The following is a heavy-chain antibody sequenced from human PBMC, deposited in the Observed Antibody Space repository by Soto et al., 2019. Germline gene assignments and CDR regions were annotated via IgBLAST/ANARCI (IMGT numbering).Heavy chain of an antibody. Sequence: GGSLRLSCEASGFTISGCSMNWVRQAPGKGLEWLAYITIRTGNTVYADSVRGRFTISADNAENSVFLQMNSLRDEDTAVYFCARDRGLPDSFDIWGQGIMVTVSS. CDR2: ITIRTGNT. J-gene: IGHJ3*02. D-gene: IGHD3-10*01. CDR3: ARDRGLPDSFDI. CDR1: GFTISGCS. V-gene: IGHV3-48*02.